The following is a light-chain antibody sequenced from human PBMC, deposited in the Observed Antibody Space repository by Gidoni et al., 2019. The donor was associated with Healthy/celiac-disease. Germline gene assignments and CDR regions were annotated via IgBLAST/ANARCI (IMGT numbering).Light chain of an antibody. Sequence: IQTTQFPSSLFASVGDSVTIACRASQSIGRFLNWYQHRPGNAPKLLVYGSSILHSGVPSRFSGSGSGTDFSLTISSLEPEDFATYYCQETYSTPLTFGGGTKVEIK. J-gene: IGKJ4*01. V-gene: IGKV1-39*01. CDR2: GSS. CDR1: QSIGRF. CDR3: QETYSTPLT.